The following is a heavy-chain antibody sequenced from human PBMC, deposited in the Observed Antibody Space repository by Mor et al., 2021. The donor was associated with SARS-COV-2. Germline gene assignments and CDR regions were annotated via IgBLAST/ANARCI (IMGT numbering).Heavy chain of an antibody. D-gene: IGHD3-22*01. Sequence: GRFTISRDNAKNTLYLQMNSLRAEDTAVYYCARGRSHYYDSSSFDYWGQGTLVTVSS. J-gene: IGHJ4*02. V-gene: IGHV3-74*01. CDR3: ARGRSHYYDSSSFDY.